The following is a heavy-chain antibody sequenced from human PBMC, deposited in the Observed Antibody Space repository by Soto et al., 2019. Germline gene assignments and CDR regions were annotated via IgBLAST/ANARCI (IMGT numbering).Heavy chain of an antibody. CDR1: GFTFSSYW. Sequence: PGGSLRLSCAASGFTFSSYWMSWVRQAPGKGLEWVANIKQDGSEKYYMDSVKGRFTISRDNAKSSLYLQMNSLRAEDTAIYYCARITYYYGSSGYFLVYYFDFWGQGTPVTVSS. V-gene: IGHV3-7*01. CDR3: ARITYYYGSSGYFLVYYFDF. CDR2: IKQDGSEK. J-gene: IGHJ4*02. D-gene: IGHD3-22*01.